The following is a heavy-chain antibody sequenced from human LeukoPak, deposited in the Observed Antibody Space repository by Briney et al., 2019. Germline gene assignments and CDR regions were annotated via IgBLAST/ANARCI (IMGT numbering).Heavy chain of an antibody. Sequence: SETLSLTCTVSGGSISSSSYYWGWIRQPPGKGLEWIGSIYYSGSTYYNPSLKSRVTISVDTSKNQFSLKLSSVTAADTAVYYCAISAWSFDYWGQGTLVTVSS. V-gene: IGHV4-39*01. CDR2: IYYSGST. D-gene: IGHD6-19*01. CDR3: AISAWSFDY. J-gene: IGHJ4*02. CDR1: GGSISSSSYY.